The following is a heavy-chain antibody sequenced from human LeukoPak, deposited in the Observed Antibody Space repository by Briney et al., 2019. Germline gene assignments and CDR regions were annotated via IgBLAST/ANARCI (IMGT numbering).Heavy chain of an antibody. V-gene: IGHV3-7*01. D-gene: IGHD3-10*01. CDR3: ARIYYFGDNNWRYFDN. Sequence: GGSLRLSCAASGFPFNSYWMSWARQAPGKGREWVANKDPDGSEKQYGDSVKGRFTTSRDNAKNPLYLQMNSLRAEDTAIYYCARIYYFGDNNWRYFDNWGQGTLVTVSS. J-gene: IGHJ4*02. CDR1: GFPFNSYW. CDR2: KDPDGSEK.